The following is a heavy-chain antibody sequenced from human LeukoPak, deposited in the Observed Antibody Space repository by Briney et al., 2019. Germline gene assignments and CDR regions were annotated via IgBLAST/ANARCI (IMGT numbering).Heavy chain of an antibody. CDR1: GGSISGYY. J-gene: IGHJ4*02. Sequence: SETLSLTCTVSGGSISGYYWNWIRQPPGKGLEWIGYIDYSGSTNYNPSLRSRVTISIDTSKNHFSLRLASVTAADSAVYYCARGFDFKSTYFESWGQGTLVTVSS. CDR2: IDYSGST. D-gene: IGHD5-12*01. V-gene: IGHV4-59*01. CDR3: ARGFDFKSTYFES.